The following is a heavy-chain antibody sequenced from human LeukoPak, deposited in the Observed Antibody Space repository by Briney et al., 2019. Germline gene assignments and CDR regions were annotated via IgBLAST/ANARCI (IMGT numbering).Heavy chain of an antibody. V-gene: IGHV1-18*01. CDR1: GCTFTSYG. Sequence: GASVKVSCKASGCTFTSYGISWVRQAPGQGLEWMGWISAYNGNTNYAQKLQGRVTMTTDTSTSTAYMELRSLRSDDTAVYYCARAVVYDSSGYYYLSRWVHTYYGMDVWGQGTTVTVSS. D-gene: IGHD3-22*01. J-gene: IGHJ6*02. CDR2: ISAYNGNT. CDR3: ARAVVYDSSGYYYLSRWVHTYYGMDV.